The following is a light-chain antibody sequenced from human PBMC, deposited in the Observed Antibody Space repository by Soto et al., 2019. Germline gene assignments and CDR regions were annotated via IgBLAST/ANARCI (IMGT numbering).Light chain of an antibody. CDR2: GAS. J-gene: IGKJ2*01. Sequence: EIVMTQSPATLSVSPGERATLSCSASQSVSSNLAWYQQQPGQAPRLLIYGASTRATGIPARFSGSRSGTEFTITISSLQSEDFAVYYCQQYNNWPPYTFGHGTKLEIK. CDR1: QSVSSN. CDR3: QQYNNWPPYT. V-gene: IGKV3-15*01.